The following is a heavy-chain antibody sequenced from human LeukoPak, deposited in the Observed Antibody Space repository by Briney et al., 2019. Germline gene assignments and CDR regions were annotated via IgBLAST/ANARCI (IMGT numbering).Heavy chain of an antibody. Sequence: SETLALTCTVSGGSISSYYWSWIRQPPGKGLEWIGYIYYSGSTNYNPSLKSRVTISVDTSKNQCPLKLSSVTAADTAVYYCARDLWFGERNWFDRWGQGTLVTVSS. D-gene: IGHD3-10*01. CDR2: IYYSGST. J-gene: IGHJ5*02. CDR1: GGSISSYY. CDR3: ARDLWFGERNWFDR. V-gene: IGHV4-59*01.